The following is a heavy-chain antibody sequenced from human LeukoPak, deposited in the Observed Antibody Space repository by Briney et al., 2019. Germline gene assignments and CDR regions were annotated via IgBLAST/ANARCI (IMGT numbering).Heavy chain of an antibody. D-gene: IGHD3-10*01. V-gene: IGHV4-39*01. CDR3: ARYVVSGSGKYYFDY. J-gene: IGHJ4*02. CDR1: GGSISSSSYY. CDR2: INYSGNT. Sequence: PSETLSLTCTVSGGSISSSSYYWSWIRQPPGKGLEWIGSINYSGNTYYNPSLKSRATTSVDTSKNQFSLKLSSVTAADTAVYNCARYVVSGSGKYYFDYWGQGTLVTVSS.